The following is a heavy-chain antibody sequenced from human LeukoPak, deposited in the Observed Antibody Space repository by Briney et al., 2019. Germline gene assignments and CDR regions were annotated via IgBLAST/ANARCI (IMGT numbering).Heavy chain of an antibody. Sequence: SETLSLTCTVSGGSISSYYWSWIRQPAGKGLEWIGRIYGTGTITYNPSLQSRVTMSVDTSRNQFSLKLSSVTAADTAVYYCARDTALFEGAFDIWGQGTMVTVSS. D-gene: IGHD5-18*01. CDR2: IYGTGTI. V-gene: IGHV4-4*07. J-gene: IGHJ3*02. CDR3: ARDTALFEGAFDI. CDR1: GGSISSYY.